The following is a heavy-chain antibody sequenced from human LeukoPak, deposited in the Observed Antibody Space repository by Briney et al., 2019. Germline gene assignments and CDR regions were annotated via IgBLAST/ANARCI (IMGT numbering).Heavy chain of an antibody. V-gene: IGHV4-34*01. CDR1: GGSFSGYY. CDR3: ARRGDGDNSAIRSFDY. CDR2: INHSGST. D-gene: IGHD5-24*01. J-gene: IGHJ4*02. Sequence: PSETLSLTCAVYGGSFSGYYWSWIRQPPGKGLEWIGEINHSGSTNYNPSLKSRVTISVDTSKNQFSLKLGSVTAADTAVYYCARRGDGDNSAIRSFDYWGQGTLVIVSS.